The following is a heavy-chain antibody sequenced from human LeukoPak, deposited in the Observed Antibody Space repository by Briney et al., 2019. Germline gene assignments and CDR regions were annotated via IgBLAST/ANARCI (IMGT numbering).Heavy chain of an antibody. Sequence: GGSLRLSCAASGFTFSSYAMYWVRQSPGKGLEWVSGISGSGGSTYYADSVKGRFIISRDNSKNSLYLQMNSLRVEDTAVYYCAKDGLGMGVGNWGQGTLVTVSS. V-gene: IGHV3-23*01. CDR2: ISGSGGST. CDR1: GFTFSSYA. J-gene: IGHJ4*02. D-gene: IGHD3/OR15-3a*01. CDR3: AKDGLGMGVGN.